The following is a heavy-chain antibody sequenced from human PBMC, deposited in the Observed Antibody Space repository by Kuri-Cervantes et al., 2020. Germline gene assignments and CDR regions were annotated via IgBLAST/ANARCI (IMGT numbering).Heavy chain of an antibody. CDR3: ARGGRKYCSSTSCYLQNWFDP. Sequence: SETLSLTCTVSGGSVSSGSYYWSWIRQPPGKGLEWIGYIHYSGSTNYNPSLKSRVTISVDTSKNQFSLKLSSVTAADTAVYYCARGGRKYCSSTSCYLQNWFDPWGQGTLVTVSS. J-gene: IGHJ5*02. D-gene: IGHD2-2*01. CDR1: GGSVSSGSYY. V-gene: IGHV4-61*01. CDR2: IHYSGST.